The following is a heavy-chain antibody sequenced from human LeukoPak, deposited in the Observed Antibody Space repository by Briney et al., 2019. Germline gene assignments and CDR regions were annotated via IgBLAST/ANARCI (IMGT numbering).Heavy chain of an antibody. V-gene: IGHV3-13*01. Sequence: GGSLRLSCAASGFTFSSNDMHWVRQATGKGLEWVSGIGVAGDTYYTDSVKGRFTIARENARHSLYLQMNSLRAEDTAVYYCAKLVTHFDYWGQGTLVTVSS. CDR2: IGVAGDT. CDR3: AKLVTHFDY. D-gene: IGHD4-23*01. CDR1: GFTFSSND. J-gene: IGHJ4*02.